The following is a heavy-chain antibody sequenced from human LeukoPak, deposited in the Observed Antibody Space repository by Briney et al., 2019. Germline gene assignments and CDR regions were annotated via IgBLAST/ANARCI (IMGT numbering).Heavy chain of an antibody. J-gene: IGHJ4*02. CDR1: GFTFITYA. CDR2: LSGSGTST. V-gene: IGHV3-23*01. Sequence: GGSLRLSCAASGFTFITYAMTWVRQAPGKGLQGVSALSGSGTSTFYADSVKGRFTISRDNSKNTLYLQMNSLRAEDTAVYYCARGPKVPAPTYYFDYWGQGTLVTVSS. D-gene: IGHD2-2*01. CDR3: ARGPKVPAPTYYFDY.